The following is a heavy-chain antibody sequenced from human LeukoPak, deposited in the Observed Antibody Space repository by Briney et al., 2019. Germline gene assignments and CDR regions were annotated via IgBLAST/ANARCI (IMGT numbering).Heavy chain of an antibody. V-gene: IGHV3-21*01. Sequence: GGSLRLSCTASGFTLSSYSRNWVRQAPGKGLEWVSSISSSSSNNYYAALVRGRFTFFRDNAKNTLYLQMNSLRAEDTAVYYCARDPASGWYRAYDYWGQGTLVTVSS. CDR2: ISSSSSNN. CDR1: GFTLSSYS. J-gene: IGHJ4*02. D-gene: IGHD6-19*01. CDR3: ARDPASGWYRAYDY.